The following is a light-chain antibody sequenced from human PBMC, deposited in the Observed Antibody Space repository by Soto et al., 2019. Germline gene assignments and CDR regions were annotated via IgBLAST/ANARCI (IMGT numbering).Light chain of an antibody. Sequence: QSALTQPASVSGSPGQSITISCTGTSRDVVGYNYVSLYPQHPGKAPYLMSYDVSTRPSGVSHRFSGSKSGNTASLTISGLQAEDEADYYCSSYTSSSTVFGGGTKLTVL. J-gene: IGLJ2*01. CDR3: SSYTSSSTV. CDR2: DVS. V-gene: IGLV2-14*01. CDR1: SRDVVGYNY.